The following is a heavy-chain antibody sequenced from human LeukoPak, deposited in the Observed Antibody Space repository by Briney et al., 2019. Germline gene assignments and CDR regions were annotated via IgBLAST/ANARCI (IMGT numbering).Heavy chain of an antibody. CDR3: ASGRSIRYSDF. Sequence: PSETLSLTCAVYGGSFSGYYWSWIRQPPGKGLEWIGEINHSGSTNYNPSLKSRVTISVDTSKSQFSLRLTSVTAADRAVYYCASGRSIRYSDFWGQGVLVTVSS. V-gene: IGHV4-34*01. CDR1: GGSFSGYY. CDR2: INHSGST. D-gene: IGHD1-26*01. J-gene: IGHJ4*02.